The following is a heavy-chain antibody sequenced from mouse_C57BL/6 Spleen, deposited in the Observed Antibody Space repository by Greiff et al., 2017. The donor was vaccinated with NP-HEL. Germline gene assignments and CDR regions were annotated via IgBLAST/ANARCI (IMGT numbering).Heavy chain of an antibody. Sequence: QVQLQQSGAELVRPGASVKLSCKASGYTFTDYYINWVKQRPGQGLEWIARIYPGSGNTYYNEKFKGKATLTAEKSSSTAYMQLSSLTSEDSAVYFCARRDYSNYGGRYFDVWGTGTTVTVSS. CDR3: ARRDYSNYGGRYFDV. D-gene: IGHD2-5*01. CDR1: GYTFTDYY. J-gene: IGHJ1*03. V-gene: IGHV1-76*01. CDR2: IYPGSGNT.